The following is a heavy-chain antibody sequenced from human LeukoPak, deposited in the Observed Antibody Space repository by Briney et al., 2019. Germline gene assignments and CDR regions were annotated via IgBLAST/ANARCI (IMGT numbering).Heavy chain of an antibody. D-gene: IGHD3-10*01. V-gene: IGHV3-21*01. CDR2: ISSSSRYI. CDR3: ARALHGWFHDY. Sequence: GGSLRLSCAASGFTFNTYSMNWVRQAPGKGLEWVSSISSSSRYIYYADSVKGRFSISRDNAKNSLYLQMNSLRAEDTAVYYCARALHGWFHDYWGQGTLVTVSS. CDR1: GFTFNTYS. J-gene: IGHJ4*02.